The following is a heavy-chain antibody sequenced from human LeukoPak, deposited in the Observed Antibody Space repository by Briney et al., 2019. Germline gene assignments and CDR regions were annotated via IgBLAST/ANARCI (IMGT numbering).Heavy chain of an antibody. V-gene: IGHV3-30*19. CDR2: IWYDGSNK. D-gene: IGHD6-19*01. CDR1: GFTFSSYG. Sequence: GGSLRLSCAASGFTFSSYGMHWVRQAPGKGLEWVAVIWYDGSNKYYADSVKGRFTISRDNSKNTLYLQMNSLRAEDTAVYYCARDLIEQWLVYYYYYGMDVWGQGTTVTVSS. J-gene: IGHJ6*02. CDR3: ARDLIEQWLVYYYYYGMDV.